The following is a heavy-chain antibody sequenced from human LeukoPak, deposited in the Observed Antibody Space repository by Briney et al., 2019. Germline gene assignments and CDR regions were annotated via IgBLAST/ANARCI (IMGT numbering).Heavy chain of an antibody. J-gene: IGHJ4*02. CDR1: GFTFSSYW. CDR2: INSDGSST. Sequence: GGSLRLSCAASGFTFSSYWMHWVRQAQGKGLVWVSLINSDGSSTTYADSVKGRFTISRDNAKNTLYLQMNSLRAEDTAVYYCASRISDYGDYGEVFRGQGTLVTVSS. D-gene: IGHD4-17*01. CDR3: ASRISDYGDYGEVF. V-gene: IGHV3-74*01.